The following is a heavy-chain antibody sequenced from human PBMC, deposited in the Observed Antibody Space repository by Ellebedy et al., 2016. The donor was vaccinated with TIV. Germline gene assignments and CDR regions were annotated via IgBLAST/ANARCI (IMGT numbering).Heavy chain of an antibody. CDR1: GFTFSSFG. CDR2: IESNGTYI. D-gene: IGHD4-23*01. CDR3: AKSTVVNPEGDAYDI. Sequence: GESLKISCAASGFTFSSFGMNWVRQAPGKGLEWVSSIESNGTYIYYADSVKGRFTISRDNAKNSLYLHMTGLRGEDTAVYYCAKSTVVNPEGDAYDIWGQGTKVTVSS. J-gene: IGHJ3*02. V-gene: IGHV3-21*06.